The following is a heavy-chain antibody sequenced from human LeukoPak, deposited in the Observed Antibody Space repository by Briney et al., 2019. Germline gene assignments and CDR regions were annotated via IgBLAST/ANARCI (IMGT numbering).Heavy chain of an antibody. D-gene: IGHD6-19*01. CDR3: ARDVAGSAFDI. CDR1: GGSFSGYY. Sequence: PSETLSLTCAVYGGSFSGYYWSWIRQPPGKGLEWIGEINHSGSTNYNPSLKSRVTISVDTSKNQFSLKLSSVTAADTAVYYRARDVAGSAFDIWGQGTMVTVSS. J-gene: IGHJ3*02. V-gene: IGHV4-34*01. CDR2: INHSGST.